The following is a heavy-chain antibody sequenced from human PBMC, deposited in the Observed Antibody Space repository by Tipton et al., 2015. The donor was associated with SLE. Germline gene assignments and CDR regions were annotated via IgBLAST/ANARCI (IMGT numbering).Heavy chain of an antibody. CDR1: GGSISSYY. J-gene: IGHJ3*01. CDR3: ARWDSGRSVGAFDF. CDR2: IYTNENT. D-gene: IGHD1-26*01. Sequence: TLSLTCTVSGGSISSYYWSWIRQPAGGGLEWIGRIYTNENTNYNPSLNSRVTISVDTSKNQFSLKLSSVTAADTAVYYCARWDSGRSVGAFDFWGQGTMVTVSS. V-gene: IGHV4-4*07.